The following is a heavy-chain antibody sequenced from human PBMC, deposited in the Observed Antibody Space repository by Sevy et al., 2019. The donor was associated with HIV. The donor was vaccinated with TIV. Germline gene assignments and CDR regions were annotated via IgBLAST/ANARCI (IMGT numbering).Heavy chain of an antibody. D-gene: IGHD4-17*01. J-gene: IGHJ4*02. CDR3: ARDLPPSATTVAHFDY. Sequence: GGSLRLSCAASGFTLNNYAMNWVRQAPGKGLEWVSYISSTGSTLNYADSVRGRFTISRDNAKNSVFLQMNSLRAEDTAFYYCARDLPPSATTVAHFDYWGQGSLVTVSS. V-gene: IGHV3-48*03. CDR2: ISSTGSTL. CDR1: GFTLNNYA.